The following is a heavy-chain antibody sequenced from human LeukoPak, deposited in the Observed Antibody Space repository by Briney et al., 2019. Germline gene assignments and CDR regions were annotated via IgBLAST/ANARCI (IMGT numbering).Heavy chain of an antibody. CDR3: ARILIEMATITVIDY. J-gene: IGHJ4*02. CDR2: ISAYNGNT. Sequence: ASVKVSCKASGYTFTSYAIQWVRQAPGQGLEWMGWISAYNGNTNYAQKLQGRVTMTTDTSTSTAYMELRSLRSDDTAVYYCARILIEMATITVIDYWGQGTLVTVSS. CDR1: GYTFTSYA. D-gene: IGHD5-24*01. V-gene: IGHV1-18*01.